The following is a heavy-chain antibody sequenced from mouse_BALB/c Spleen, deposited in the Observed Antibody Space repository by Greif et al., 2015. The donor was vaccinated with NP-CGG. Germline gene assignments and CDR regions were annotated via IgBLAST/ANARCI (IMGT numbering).Heavy chain of an antibody. V-gene: IGHV1-7*01. CDR2: INPSTGYT. Sequence: VQRVESGAELAKPGASVKMSCKASGYTFTSYWMHWVKQRPGQGLEWIGYINPSTGYTEYNQKFKDKATLTADKSSSTAYMQLSSLTSEDSAVYYCARSQGAMDYWGQGTSVTVSS. J-gene: IGHJ4*01. D-gene: IGHD3-2*02. CDR3: ARSQGAMDY. CDR1: GYTFTSYW.